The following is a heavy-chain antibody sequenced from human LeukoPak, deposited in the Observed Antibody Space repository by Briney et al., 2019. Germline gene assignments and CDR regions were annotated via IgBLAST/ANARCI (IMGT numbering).Heavy chain of an antibody. D-gene: IGHD2/OR15-2a*01. J-gene: IGHJ4*02. V-gene: IGHV3-21*01. CDR1: GFTFSNHN. CDR3: ARDKVSVIPALDY. CDR2: ITSRRNYI. Sequence: GGSLRLSCEASGFTFSNHNMNWVRQAPGKGLEWVSSITSRRNYIYYADSVKGRFTISRDNAKESLYLQMNSLRAEDTALYFCARDKVSVIPALDYWGQGTLVIVSS.